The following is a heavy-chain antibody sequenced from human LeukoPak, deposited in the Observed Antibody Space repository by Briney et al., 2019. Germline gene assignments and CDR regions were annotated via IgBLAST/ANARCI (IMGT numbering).Heavy chain of an antibody. D-gene: IGHD2-21*01. V-gene: IGHV4-34*01. CDR2: INHSGST. CDR3: ARVFRDRASPIDY. Sequence: SETLSLTCAVYGGSFSGYYWSWIRQPPGKGLEWVGEINHSGSTNYNPPLKSRVTISVDTSKNQFSLKLSSVTAADTAVYYCARVFRDRASPIDYWGQGTLVTVSS. CDR1: GGSFSGYY. J-gene: IGHJ4*02.